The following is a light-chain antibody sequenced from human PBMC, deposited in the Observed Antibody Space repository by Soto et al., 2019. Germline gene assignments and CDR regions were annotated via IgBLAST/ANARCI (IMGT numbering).Light chain of an antibody. CDR1: QSVSSN. V-gene: IGKV3-15*01. J-gene: IGKJ1*01. CDR3: QQYNNWPPGT. Sequence: EIVMTQSPATLSVSPGERATLSCRASQSVSSNLAWYQQKPGQAPRLLIYGASTRATGIPARFSGSGSGTEFPPTISSLQSEDFAVYYCQQYNNWPPGTFGQGTKVEIK. CDR2: GAS.